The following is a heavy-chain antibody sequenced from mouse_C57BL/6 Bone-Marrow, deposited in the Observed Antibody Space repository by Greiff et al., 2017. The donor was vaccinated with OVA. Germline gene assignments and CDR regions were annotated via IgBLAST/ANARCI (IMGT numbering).Heavy chain of an antibody. CDR1: GYTFTNYW. Sequence: QVLLQQSGAELVKPGASVKLSCKASGYTFTNYWMQWVKQRPGQGLEWIGEIDPSDSYTNYNQKFKGKATLTVDTSSSTAYMQLSSLTSEDSAVYYCASAVFAYWGQGTLVTVSA. CDR2: IDPSDSYT. V-gene: IGHV1-50*01. J-gene: IGHJ3*01. CDR3: ASAVFAY.